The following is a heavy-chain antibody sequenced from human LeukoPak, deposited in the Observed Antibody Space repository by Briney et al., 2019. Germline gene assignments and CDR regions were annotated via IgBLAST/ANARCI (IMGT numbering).Heavy chain of an antibody. Sequence: PGGSLRLFYAPDGFFSTSHAVGSVRQAPGKGLEWVSTISWTGGRTYYADSVKGRFTISRDNSKETLSLQMNSLRAEDTAVYSCANDPSYDSGFFDYWGQGTLVTVSS. V-gene: IGHV3-23*01. CDR3: ANDPSYDSGFFDY. J-gene: IGHJ4*02. CDR1: GFFSTSHA. D-gene: IGHD3-3*01. CDR2: ISWTGGRT.